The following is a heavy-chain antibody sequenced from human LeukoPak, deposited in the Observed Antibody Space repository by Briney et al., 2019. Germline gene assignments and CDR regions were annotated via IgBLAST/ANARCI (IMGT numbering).Heavy chain of an antibody. D-gene: IGHD3-10*01. V-gene: IGHV4-34*01. J-gene: IGHJ4*02. CDR2: INHSGST. CDR1: GGSFSGYY. CDR3: ARGGRYYGSGSYYGNYFDY. Sequence: SETLSLTCAVYGGSFSGYYWSWIRQPPGKGLEWIGEINHSGSTNYNPSLKSRVTISVDTSKNQFSLKLSSVTAADTAVYYCARGGRYYGSGSYYGNYFDYWGQGTLATVSS.